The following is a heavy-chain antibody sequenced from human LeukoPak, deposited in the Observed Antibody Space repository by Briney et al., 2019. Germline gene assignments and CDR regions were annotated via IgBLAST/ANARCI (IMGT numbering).Heavy chain of an antibody. J-gene: IGHJ4*02. V-gene: IGHV3-30*04. Sequence: GRSLRLSCEASGFTFSSYAMHWVRQAPGKGLDWVAVISHDGSNKYYADSVKGRFTISRDYSKNTLFLQMNNLRTEDTAVYSCARQDCSGGSCYLDYWGQGMLVTVSS. D-gene: IGHD2-15*01. CDR3: ARQDCSGGSCYLDY. CDR1: GFTFSSYA. CDR2: ISHDGSNK.